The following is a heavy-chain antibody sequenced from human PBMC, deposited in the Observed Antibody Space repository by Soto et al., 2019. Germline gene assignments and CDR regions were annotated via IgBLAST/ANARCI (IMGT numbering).Heavy chain of an antibody. V-gene: IGHV3-74*01. CDR2: INADGSVT. D-gene: IGHD3-22*01. Sequence: EVQLVESGGGLVQPGGSLRLSCADSGFSFSSYWMHWVRQVPGRGLVWVSRINADGSVTAYADSVRGRFTISRDNAKRTLYLEMISQRVEDTAVYYCAREGPYYEIGFCQYYYSGMDVWGQGTTVTVSS. CDR3: AREGPYYEIGFCQYYYSGMDV. J-gene: IGHJ6*02. CDR1: GFSFSSYW.